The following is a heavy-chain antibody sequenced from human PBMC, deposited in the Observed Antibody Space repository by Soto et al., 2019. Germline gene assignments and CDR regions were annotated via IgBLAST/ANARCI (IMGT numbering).Heavy chain of an antibody. V-gene: IGHV1-18*01. CDR1: GYTFTSYG. J-gene: IGHJ3*02. CDR3: AREGRVATTRPNDAFDI. D-gene: IGHD5-12*01. CDR2: ISAYNGNT. Sequence: ASVKVSCKASGYTFTSYGISWVRQAPGQGLEWMGWISAYNGNTNYAQKLQGRVTMTTDTSTSTAYMELRSLRSDDTAVYYCAREGRVATTRPNDAFDIWGQGTMVTVSS.